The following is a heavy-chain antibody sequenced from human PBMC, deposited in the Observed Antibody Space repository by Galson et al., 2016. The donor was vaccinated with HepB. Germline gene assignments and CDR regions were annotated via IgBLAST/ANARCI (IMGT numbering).Heavy chain of an antibody. J-gene: IGHJ5*01. CDR3: ARSGSYQLLDS. D-gene: IGHD1-26*01. Sequence: SLRLSCAASGFTFSDHYMDWVRQAPGKGLEWVGRIRKKVNSYTTEYAASVKGRFTISRDDSKNTMYLQMNSLRTEDTALYYCARSGSYQLLDSWGHGTLVTVSS. CDR1: GFTFSDHY. V-gene: IGHV3-72*01. CDR2: IRKKVNSYTT.